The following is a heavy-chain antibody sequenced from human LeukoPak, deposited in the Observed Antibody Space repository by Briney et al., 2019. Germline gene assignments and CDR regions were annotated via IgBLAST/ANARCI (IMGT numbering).Heavy chain of an antibody. J-gene: IGHJ5*02. D-gene: IGHD2-2*01. CDR3: AKDLACSSTSCPGNWFDP. CDR1: RFTFSSYA. Sequence: GGSLRLSCAASRFTFSSYAMSWVRQAPGKGLEWVSAISGSGGSTYYADSVKGRFTISRDNSKNTLYLQMNSLRAEDTAVYYCAKDLACSSTSCPGNWFDPWGQGTLVTVSS. V-gene: IGHV3-23*01. CDR2: ISGSGGST.